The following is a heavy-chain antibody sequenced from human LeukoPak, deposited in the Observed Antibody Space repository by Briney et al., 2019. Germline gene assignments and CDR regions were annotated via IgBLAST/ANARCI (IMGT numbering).Heavy chain of an antibody. CDR1: GYSISSGYY. V-gene: IGHV4-38-2*02. CDR3: ARVGYYGSGSYQDAFDI. CDR2: IYHSGST. J-gene: IGHJ3*02. D-gene: IGHD3-10*01. Sequence: PSEALSLTCTVSGYSISSGYYWGWIRQPPGKGLEWIGSIYHSGSTYYNPSLKSRVTISVDTSKNQFSLKLSSVTAADTAVYYCARVGYYGSGSYQDAFDIWGQGTMVTVSS.